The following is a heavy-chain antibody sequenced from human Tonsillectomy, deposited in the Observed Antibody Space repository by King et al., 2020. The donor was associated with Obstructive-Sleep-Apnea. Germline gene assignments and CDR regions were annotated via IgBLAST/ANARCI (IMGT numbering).Heavy chain of an antibody. J-gene: IGHJ4*02. CDR1: GFTFSDYW. D-gene: IGHD2-8*02. Sequence: VQLVESGGDLVQPGGSLRLSCAASGFTFSDYWMTWIRQVPGKGLEWVALIKHDGSDKAYVDSVNGRFAISKDNAKNSLYLQMNSWNAEDTAVYYCATDPHHYSAGGAFGYWGQGTPVTVSS. V-gene: IGHV3-7*03. CDR2: IKHDGSDK. CDR3: ATDPHHYSAGGAFGY.